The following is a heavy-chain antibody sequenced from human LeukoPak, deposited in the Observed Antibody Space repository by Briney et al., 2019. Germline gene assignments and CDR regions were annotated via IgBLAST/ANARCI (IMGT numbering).Heavy chain of an antibody. D-gene: IGHD3-9*01. V-gene: IGHV3-48*03. J-gene: IGHJ6*02. CDR1: GFTFSSSQ. Sequence: GGSLRLSCAASGFTFSSSQKNWVRQAPGKGLEWISYISSSGSTIYCADSVKGRFTISRDNANNSLFLQMNSLRAEDTAVYYCARYDILTGLVYYYYYGMDVWGQGTTVTVSS. CDR2: ISSSGSTI. CDR3: ARYDILTGLVYYYYYGMDV.